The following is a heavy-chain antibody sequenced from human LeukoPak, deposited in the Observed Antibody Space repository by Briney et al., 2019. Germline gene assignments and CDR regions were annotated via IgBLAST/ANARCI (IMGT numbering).Heavy chain of an antibody. CDR2: INHSGST. D-gene: IGHD3-22*01. Sequence: SETLSLTCAVYGGSFSGYYWSWIRQPPGKGLEWIGEINHSGSTNYNPSLKSRVTISVDTSKSQFSLKLSSVTAADTAVYYCARAYYYDSSGYPDFYYFDYWRQGTLVTVSS. CDR1: GGSFSGYY. CDR3: ARAYYYDSSGYPDFYYFDY. J-gene: IGHJ4*02. V-gene: IGHV4-34*01.